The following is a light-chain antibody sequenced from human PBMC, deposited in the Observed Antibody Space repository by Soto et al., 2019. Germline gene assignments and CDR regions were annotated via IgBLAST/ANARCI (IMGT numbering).Light chain of an antibody. CDR2: KSS. CDR1: QSVSIW. J-gene: IGKJ1*01. Sequence: DLQMTQSPSTVSASEGDRVTISCGASQSVSIWLAWYQQKPGRAPKLLIYKSSILESGVPSRFSGSGSGTEFTLTIRCLQPYDFATYYCQQCDTSPLTFGQGTKVDNK. CDR3: QQCDTSPLT. V-gene: IGKV1-5*03.